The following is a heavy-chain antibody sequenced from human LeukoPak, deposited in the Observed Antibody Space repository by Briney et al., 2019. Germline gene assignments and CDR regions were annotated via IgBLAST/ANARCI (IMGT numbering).Heavy chain of an antibody. CDR3: ARDGYSSGWYESSWFDP. J-gene: IGHJ5*02. V-gene: IGHV4-59*01. D-gene: IGHD6-19*01. CDR1: GGSMSSYY. Sequence: PSETLSLTCTVSGGSMSSYYWSWVRQPPGKGLEWIGYIFYSGSTNYNPSLKSRVTLSVDTSKNQFSLKLGSVTAADTAVYYCARDGYSSGWYESSWFDPWGQGTLVTVSS. CDR2: IFYSGST.